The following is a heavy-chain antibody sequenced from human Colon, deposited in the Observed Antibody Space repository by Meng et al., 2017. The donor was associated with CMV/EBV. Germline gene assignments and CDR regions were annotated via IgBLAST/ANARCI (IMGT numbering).Heavy chain of an antibody. CDR1: GFPIVSHY. CDR3: VTGTTGYFDL. J-gene: IGHJ4*02. D-gene: IGHD1-7*01. CDR2: IYAVGTP. Sequence: GGSLRLSCSASGFPIVSHYMAWVRQAPGKGLEWVSLIYAVGTPYYADSVKGRFTISRDNDKNIIELQMSSLTADDTAIYYCVTGTTGYFDLWGQGTLVTVSS. V-gene: IGHV3-53*01.